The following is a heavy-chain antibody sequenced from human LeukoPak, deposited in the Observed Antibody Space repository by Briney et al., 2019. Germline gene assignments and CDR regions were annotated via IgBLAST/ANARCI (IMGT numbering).Heavy chain of an antibody. J-gene: IGHJ6*03. D-gene: IGHD2-2*01. CDR1: GFTFSNFA. Sequence: GGSLRLSCAASGFTFSNFAMSGVRQAPGKGLEWVSPLTGGGDSTFYADSVKGRFTVSRDNSKNTLYLQMNSLRAEDTAVYYCAKQVGSTWWYYYMDVWGKGTTVTVSS. V-gene: IGHV3-23*01. CDR3: AKQVGSTWWYYYMDV. CDR2: LTGGGDST.